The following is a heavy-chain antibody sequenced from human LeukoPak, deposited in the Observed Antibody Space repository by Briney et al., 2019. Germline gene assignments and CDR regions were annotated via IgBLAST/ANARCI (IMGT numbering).Heavy chain of an antibody. CDR1: GFTFSSYA. V-gene: IGHV3-30-3*01. CDR2: ISYDGSNK. CDR3: ARDFGNDYYYYMDV. Sequence: PGRSLRLSCAASGFTFSSYAMHWVRQAPGKGLEWVAVISYDGSNKYYAESVKGRFTISRDNSKNTLYLQMNSLRAEDTAMYSCARDFGNDYYYYMDVWGKGTTVIVSS. D-gene: IGHD4-23*01. J-gene: IGHJ6*03.